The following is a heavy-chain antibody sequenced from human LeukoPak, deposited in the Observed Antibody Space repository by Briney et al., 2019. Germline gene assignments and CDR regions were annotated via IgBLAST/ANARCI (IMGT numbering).Heavy chain of an antibody. CDR2: INYGGST. J-gene: IGHJ4*02. Sequence: SETLSLTCTISGGSISSSSFYWGWIRQPPGKGLEWIGSINYGGSTSYNPSLKNRVTVSLDTSKTQFSLRLSTVTAADTAVYYCARVLRYFDWPCDYWGQGTLVTVSS. CDR1: GGSISSSSFY. D-gene: IGHD3-9*01. CDR3: ARVLRYFDWPCDY. V-gene: IGHV4-39*01.